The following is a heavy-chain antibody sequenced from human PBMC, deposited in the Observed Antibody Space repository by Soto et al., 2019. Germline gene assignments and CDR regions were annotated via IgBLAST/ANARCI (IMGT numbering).Heavy chain of an antibody. CDR1: GFTFNSYD. V-gene: IGHV3-48*02. Sequence: EVQLVESGGDLVQPGGSLRLSCTASGFTFNSYDMNWVRQAPGKGLEWISYISSSGTIYYADSVKVRFTISRDNAKNSLYLQMNSLRDDDTAVYYCARGGYDYRNFAYWGQVTLVTVSS. J-gene: IGHJ4*02. CDR3: ARGGYDYRNFAY. CDR2: ISSSGTI. D-gene: IGHD5-12*01.